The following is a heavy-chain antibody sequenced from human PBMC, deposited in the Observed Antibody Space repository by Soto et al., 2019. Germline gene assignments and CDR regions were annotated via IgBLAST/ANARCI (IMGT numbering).Heavy chain of an antibody. CDR3: AARVGSSPLYYYGVDV. CDR2: IDPSDSDT. D-gene: IGHD3-10*01. Sequence: GESLQIACKASGYSFSSYWIGWVRQMPGKGLEWMGIIDPSDSDTRYSPSFQGQVTISADKSISTAYLQWSSLKASDTAMYYCAARVGSSPLYYYGVDVWGHGTTVTVSS. V-gene: IGHV5-51*01. J-gene: IGHJ6*02. CDR1: GYSFSSYW.